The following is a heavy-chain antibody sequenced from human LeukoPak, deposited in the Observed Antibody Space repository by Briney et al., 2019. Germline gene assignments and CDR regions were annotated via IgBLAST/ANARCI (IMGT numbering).Heavy chain of an antibody. CDR1: GGSISSYY. V-gene: IGHV4-59*01. J-gene: IGHJ4*02. CDR3: AVKDGYNFYFDY. Sequence: SETLSLTCTVSGGSISSYYWSWIRQPPGKGLEWIGYIYYSGSTNYNPSLKSRVTISVDTSKNQFSLKLSSVTAADTAVYYCAVKDGYNFYFDYWGQGTLVTVSS. CDR2: IYYSGST. D-gene: IGHD5-24*01.